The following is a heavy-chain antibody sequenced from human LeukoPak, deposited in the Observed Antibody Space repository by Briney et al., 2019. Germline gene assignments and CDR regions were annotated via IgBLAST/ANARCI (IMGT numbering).Heavy chain of an antibody. CDR1: AGSISSYY. Sequence: PSETLSLTCTVSAGSISSYYSSWVRQPAGKGLEWIGRIYISGSTNYNPSLKSQVTLSVDTSKNQFSLKLSSVTAADTAVYYCVGEPSYGSGWYGFDYWGQGTLVTVSS. D-gene: IGHD6-19*01. CDR2: IYISGST. V-gene: IGHV4-4*07. J-gene: IGHJ4*02. CDR3: VGEPSYGSGWYGFDY.